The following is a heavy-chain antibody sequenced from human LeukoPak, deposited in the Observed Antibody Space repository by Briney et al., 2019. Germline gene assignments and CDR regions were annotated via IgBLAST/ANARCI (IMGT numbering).Heavy chain of an antibody. CDR1: GGSITAYY. Sequence: PSETLSLTCSVYGGSITAYYWSWIRQPPGKGLEWIGEINHSRGTKYNPSLESRVTILLDASKNEFSLNLNSVTAADTAVYYSAREDYYFDSWGQGTLVTVSS. CDR2: INHSRGT. V-gene: IGHV4-34*01. J-gene: IGHJ4*02. CDR3: AREDYYFDS.